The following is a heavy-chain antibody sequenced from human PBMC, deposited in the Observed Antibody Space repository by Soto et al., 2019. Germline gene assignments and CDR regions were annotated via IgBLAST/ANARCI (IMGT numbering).Heavy chain of an antibody. Sequence: SGPTLVNPTQTLTLTCSFSGFSLTTGGMGVAWIRQPPGKALEWLAVVYWDDDKRYNPSLKSRVSITKDTSKNQVVLTVTNVEAVDTATYYCAYSPRYYYDSRGQKAGAFDIWG. J-gene: IGHJ3*02. V-gene: IGHV2-5*02. D-gene: IGHD3-22*01. CDR3: AYSPRYYYDSRGQKAGAFDI. CDR2: VYWDDDK. CDR1: GFSLTTGGMG.